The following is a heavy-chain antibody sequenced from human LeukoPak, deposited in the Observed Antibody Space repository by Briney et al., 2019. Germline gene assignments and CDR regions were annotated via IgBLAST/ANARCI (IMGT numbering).Heavy chain of an antibody. V-gene: IGHV3-23*01. CDR3: AKDLIRDLWFGES. D-gene: IGHD3-10*01. Sequence: GGTLRLSCAASGFTFSRDGMSWVRQAPGKGLEWVSGISGSGDSTYYADSVKGRFTISRDNSQNTLYLQMNSLRAEDTAVYYCAKDLIRDLWFGESWGLGTLVTVSS. J-gene: IGHJ5*02. CDR1: GFTFSRDG. CDR2: ISGSGDST.